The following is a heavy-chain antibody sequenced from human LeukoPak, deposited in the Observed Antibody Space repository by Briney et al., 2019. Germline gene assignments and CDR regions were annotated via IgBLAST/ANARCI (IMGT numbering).Heavy chain of an antibody. J-gene: IGHJ4*02. V-gene: IGHV4-39*02. CDR2: IYNSGST. CDR3: ARRRGYDHFYY. Sequence: SETLSLTCTVSGGSISSSSSYWGWIRQPPRKGLEWFGNIYNSGSTYNNPSLKIRDPMSVDTSKNHFSLNLTSRTAADMAVYYCARRRGYDHFYYWGQGTLVTVS. D-gene: IGHD1-1*01. CDR1: GGSISSSSSY.